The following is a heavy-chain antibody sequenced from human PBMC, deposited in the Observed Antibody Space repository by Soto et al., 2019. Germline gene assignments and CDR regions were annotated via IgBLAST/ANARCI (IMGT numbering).Heavy chain of an antibody. D-gene: IGHD1-20*01. J-gene: IGHJ4*02. CDR3: ARDFYISGTLGFFN. V-gene: IGHV3-7*01. CDR2: IKQDGSEK. Sequence: VGSLRLSCTGSGSTFYNYWMSWVRQTPGKGLEWVANIKQDGSEKYYVDSVEGRFTISRDNAKQLLYLQMNSLRAEDTAVYYCARDFYISGTLGFFNWGQGTLVTVSS. CDR1: GSTFYNYW.